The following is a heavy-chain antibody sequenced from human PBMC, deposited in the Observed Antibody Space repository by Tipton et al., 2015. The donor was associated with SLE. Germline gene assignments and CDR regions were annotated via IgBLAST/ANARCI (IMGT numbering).Heavy chain of an antibody. V-gene: IGHV5-51*01. CDR1: GYSFTSYW. D-gene: IGHD2-15*01. CDR2: IYPGDSDI. J-gene: IGHJ4*02. CDR3: ARQGYCSGGSCYELGY. Sequence: QSGPEVKKPGESLRISCKGSGYSFTSYWIAWVRQMPGKGLEWMGIIYPGDSDIRYSPSFQGQVTISADKSITTAYLQWSSLEASDTAMYYCARQGYCSGGSCYELGYWGQGTLVTVSS.